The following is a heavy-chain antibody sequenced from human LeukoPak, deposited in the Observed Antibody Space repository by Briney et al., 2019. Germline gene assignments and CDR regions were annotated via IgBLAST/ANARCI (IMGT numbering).Heavy chain of an antibody. V-gene: IGHV4-34*01. Sequence: SETLSLTCAVYGGSFSGYYWSWIRQPPGKGLEWIGEINHSGSTNYNPSLESRVTISVDTSKNQFSLKLSSVTAADTAVYYCAIAGDGYLGYWGQGTLVTVSS. CDR3: AIAGDGYLGY. D-gene: IGHD5-24*01. CDR1: GGSFSGYY. J-gene: IGHJ4*02. CDR2: INHSGST.